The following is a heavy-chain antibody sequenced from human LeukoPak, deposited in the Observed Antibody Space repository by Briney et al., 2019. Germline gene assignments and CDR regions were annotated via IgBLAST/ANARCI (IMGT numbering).Heavy chain of an antibody. J-gene: IGHJ4*02. V-gene: IGHV4-61*05. CDR2: IYYSGST. CDR3: ARGTAMASFDY. Sequence: SETLSLTCTVSGGSISSSSYFWGWIRQPPGKGLEWIGYIYYSGSTNYNPSLKSRVTISVDTSKNQFSLKLSSVAAADTAVYYCARGTAMASFDYWGQGTLVTVSS. CDR1: GGSISSSSYF. D-gene: IGHD5-18*01.